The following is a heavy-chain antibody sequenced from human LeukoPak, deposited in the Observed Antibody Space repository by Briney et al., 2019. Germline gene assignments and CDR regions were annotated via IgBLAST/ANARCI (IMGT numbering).Heavy chain of an antibody. V-gene: IGHV1-2*02. CDR2: INPNSGGT. CDR3: ARDRLIAAAGDFDY. D-gene: IGHD6-13*01. Sequence: GASVKVSCKASGYTFTGYYMHWVRQAPGQGLEWMGWINPNSGGTNYAQKFQGRVTMTRDTSISTAYMELSRLRSDDTAVYYCARDRLIAAAGDFDYWGQGTLVTVSS. J-gene: IGHJ4*02. CDR1: GYTFTGYY.